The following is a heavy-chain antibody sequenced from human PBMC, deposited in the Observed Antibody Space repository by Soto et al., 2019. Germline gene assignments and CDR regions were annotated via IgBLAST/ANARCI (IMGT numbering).Heavy chain of an antibody. V-gene: IGHV3-23*01. J-gene: IGHJ5*02. D-gene: IGHD6-19*01. Sequence: EVQLLESGGGLVQPGGSLRLSCAASGFTFSSYAMSWVRQAPGKGLEWVSTNSGSGDNTYYADFVKGRFTMSRDNSKNMLYLQMNTLRAEDTAIYYCAKGDSSAYLSVFDPWGQGTLVSVSS. CDR2: NSGSGDNT. CDR3: AKGDSSAYLSVFDP. CDR1: GFTFSSYA.